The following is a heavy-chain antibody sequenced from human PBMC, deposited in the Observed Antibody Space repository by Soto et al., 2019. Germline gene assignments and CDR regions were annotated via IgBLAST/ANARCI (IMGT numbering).Heavy chain of an antibody. V-gene: IGHV1-69*02. D-gene: IGHD2-2*01. CDR1: GGTFSSYT. J-gene: IGHJ6*03. CDR2: IIPILGIA. Sequence: QVQLVQSGAEVKKPGSSVKGSCKASGGTFSSYTISWVRQAPGQGLEWMGRIIPILGIANYAQKFQGRVTITADKSTSTAYKEVRSLGPEDTAVYYCAKSHCSSTSCYAKYYYYMGVWGRGTTVAVSS. CDR3: AKSHCSSTSCYAKYYYYMGV.